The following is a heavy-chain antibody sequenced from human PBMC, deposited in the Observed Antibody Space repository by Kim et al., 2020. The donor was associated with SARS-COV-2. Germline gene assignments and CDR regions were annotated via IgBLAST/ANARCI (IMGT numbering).Heavy chain of an antibody. CDR3: ARVLPVAARPVAIDY. Sequence: SQGRVTLTRNTSKSTAYMELSSLRSEDTAVYYCARVLPVAARPVAIDYWGQGTLVTVSS. V-gene: IGHV1-8*01. D-gene: IGHD6-6*01. J-gene: IGHJ4*02.